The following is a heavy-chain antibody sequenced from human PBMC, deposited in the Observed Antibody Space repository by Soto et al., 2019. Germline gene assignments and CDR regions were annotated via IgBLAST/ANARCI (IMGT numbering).Heavy chain of an antibody. Sequence: GASVQVSCKASGYTFTSYGISWVRQAPGQGLEWMGWISAYNGNTNYAQKLQGRVTMTTDTSTSTAYMELRSLRSDDTAVYYCARGGIVVVVPAAIQYYYYGMDVWGQGTTVTVSS. CDR2: ISAYNGNT. D-gene: IGHD2-2*01. CDR3: ARGGIVVVVPAAIQYYYYGMDV. CDR1: GYTFTSYG. V-gene: IGHV1-18*04. J-gene: IGHJ6*02.